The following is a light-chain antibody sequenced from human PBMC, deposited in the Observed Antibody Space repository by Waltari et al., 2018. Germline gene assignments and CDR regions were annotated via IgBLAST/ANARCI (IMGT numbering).Light chain of an antibody. Sequence: DIVLTQSPATLSLSPGERATLSCRASQNTNIYLAWYQQKPGQAPRLLTYDASNRATGVPARFSGSGSGTDFTLTISSLEPEDFAVYYCQQRTKWVTFGGGTTLDIK. J-gene: IGKJ4*01. V-gene: IGKV3-11*01. CDR1: QNTNIY. CDR2: DAS. CDR3: QQRTKWVT.